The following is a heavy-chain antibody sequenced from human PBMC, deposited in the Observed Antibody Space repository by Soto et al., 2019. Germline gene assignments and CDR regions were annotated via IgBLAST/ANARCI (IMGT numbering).Heavy chain of an antibody. J-gene: IGHJ4*02. CDR2: IRSKAYGGTT. CDR1: GFTFGDYA. V-gene: IGHV3-49*03. Sequence: PGGSLRLSCTASGFTFGDYAMSWFRQAPGKGLGWVGFIRSKAYGGTTEYAASVKGRFTISRDDSKSIAYLQMNSLKTEDTAVYYCTRDRNPSYYYDSSGYRPDYWGQGTLVTVSS. D-gene: IGHD3-22*01. CDR3: TRDRNPSYYYDSSGYRPDY.